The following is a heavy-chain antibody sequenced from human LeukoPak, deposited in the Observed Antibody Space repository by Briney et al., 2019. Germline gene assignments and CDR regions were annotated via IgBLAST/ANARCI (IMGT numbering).Heavy chain of an antibody. CDR2: ISSSSSYI. D-gene: IGHD1-26*01. CDR3: ARVKFGSRDAFDI. Sequence: GGSLRLSCAASGFTFSSYRMNWVRQAPGKGLEWVSSISSSSSYIYYADSVKGRFTISRDNAKNSLYLQMNSLRAEDTAVYYCARVKFGSRDAFDIWGQGTMVTVSS. V-gene: IGHV3-21*01. J-gene: IGHJ3*02. CDR1: GFTFSSYR.